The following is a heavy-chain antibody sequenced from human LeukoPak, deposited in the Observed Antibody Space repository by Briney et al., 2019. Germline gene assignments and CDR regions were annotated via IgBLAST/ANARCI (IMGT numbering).Heavy chain of an antibody. D-gene: IGHD2-2*01. V-gene: IGHV4-59*01. CDR2: IYYSGST. CDR3: ARGGYGSSSHNWFDP. J-gene: IGHJ5*02. CDR1: GGSISSYY. Sequence: PSETLSLTCTVSGGSISSYYWSWLRQPPGKGLEWIGYIYYSGSTNYNPSLTSRVTISVDTSKNQFSLKLSSVTAADTAVYYCARGGYGSSSHNWFDPWGQGTLVTVSS.